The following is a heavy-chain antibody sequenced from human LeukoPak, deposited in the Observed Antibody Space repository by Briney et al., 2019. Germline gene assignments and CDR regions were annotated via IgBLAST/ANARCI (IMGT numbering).Heavy chain of an antibody. Sequence: PSETLSLPCTVSGGSISSHFWTWIRQAPGKRLEWLGYVSKSGSTNYNPSLQSRITISLDTSKNQFSLILTSVTAADTAVYFCARDDYGVFDAFDVWGQGTVVTVSS. CDR1: GGSISSHF. D-gene: IGHD3-16*01. CDR3: ARDDYGVFDAFDV. CDR2: VSKSGST. V-gene: IGHV4-4*08. J-gene: IGHJ3*01.